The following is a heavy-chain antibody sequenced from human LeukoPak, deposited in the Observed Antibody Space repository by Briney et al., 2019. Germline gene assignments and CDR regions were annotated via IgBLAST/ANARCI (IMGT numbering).Heavy chain of an antibody. D-gene: IGHD3-22*01. CDR1: GFTFSSDS. CDR2: ISSSSSYI. J-gene: IGHJ3*02. Sequence: GGSLRLSCAASGFTFSSDSMNWVRQAPGKGLEWGSSISSSSSYINYADSVKGRFTISRDNAKNSLYLQMNSLRAEDTAVYYCATFGDYYDSSGYSHAFDIWGQGTMVTVSS. V-gene: IGHV3-21*01. CDR3: ATFGDYYDSSGYSHAFDI.